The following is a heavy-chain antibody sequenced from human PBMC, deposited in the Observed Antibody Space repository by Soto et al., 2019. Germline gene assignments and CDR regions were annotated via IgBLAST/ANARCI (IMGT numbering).Heavy chain of an antibody. CDR3: ARVKRSTSRFDP. Sequence: PSETLSLTCTVSGDSVSSGSFYWGWIRQPPGKGLEWIGYVYYSGSTSYNPSLKSRVTISRDTSKNQFSLDLNSVTPADTAVYYCARVKRSTSRFDPWGQGTRVT. CDR1: GDSVSSGSFY. J-gene: IGHJ5*02. D-gene: IGHD1-26*01. CDR2: VYYSGST. V-gene: IGHV4-61*01.